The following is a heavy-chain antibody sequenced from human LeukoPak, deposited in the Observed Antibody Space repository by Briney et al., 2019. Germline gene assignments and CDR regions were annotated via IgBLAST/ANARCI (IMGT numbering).Heavy chain of an antibody. CDR1: GVSFSGYD. D-gene: IGHD2-15*01. V-gene: IGHV4-34*01. CDR2: INHSGST. CDR3: ARGGGCSGGSCYFDY. Sequence: PSETLSLTCAVYGVSFSGYDWSWIRQPPGKGLECIGEINHSGSTNYNPSLKSRVTISVDTSNNQFSLKLSSVTAADTAAYYCARGGGCSGGSCYFDYWGQGTLVTVSS. J-gene: IGHJ4*02.